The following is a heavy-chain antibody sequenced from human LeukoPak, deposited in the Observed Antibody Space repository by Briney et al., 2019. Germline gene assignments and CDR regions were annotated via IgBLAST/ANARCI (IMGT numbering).Heavy chain of an antibody. CDR3: AREGQDTQRDPKLRYFDWLLDDEEDAFDI. Sequence: PSETLSLTCAVYGGSFSGYYWSWIRQPPGKGLEWIGEINHSGSTNYNPSLKSRVTISVDTSKNQFSLKLSSVTAADTAVYYCAREGQDTQRDPKLRYFDWLLDDEEDAFDIWGQGTMVTVSS. CDR1: GGSFSGYY. D-gene: IGHD3-9*01. V-gene: IGHV4-34*01. CDR2: INHSGST. J-gene: IGHJ3*02.